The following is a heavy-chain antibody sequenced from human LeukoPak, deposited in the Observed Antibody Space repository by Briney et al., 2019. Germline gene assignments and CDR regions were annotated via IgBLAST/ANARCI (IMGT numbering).Heavy chain of an antibody. Sequence: GASVKVSCKASGYTFTGYYMHWVRQAPGQGLEWMGWINPNSGGTDYAQKFQGWVTMTRDTSISTAYMELSRLRSDDTAVYYCAREGMAAAGAIDYWGQGTLVTVSS. D-gene: IGHD6-13*01. V-gene: IGHV1-2*04. CDR2: INPNSGGT. J-gene: IGHJ4*02. CDR3: AREGMAAAGAIDY. CDR1: GYTFTGYY.